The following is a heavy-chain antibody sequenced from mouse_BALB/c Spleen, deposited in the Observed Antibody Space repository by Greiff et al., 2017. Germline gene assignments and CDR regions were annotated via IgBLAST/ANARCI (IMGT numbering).Heavy chain of an antibody. V-gene: IGHV1S29*02. CDR2: IYPYNGGT. D-gene: IGHD1-1*01. CDR1: GYTFTDYN. J-gene: IGHJ3*01. CDR3: AREGIYYYGRAWFAY. Sequence: EVQRVESGPELVKPGASVKISCKASGYTFTDYNMHWVKQSHGKSLEWIGYIYPYNGGTGYNQKFKSKATLTVDNSSSTVYMELRSLTSEDSAVYYCAREGIYYYGRAWFAYWGQGTLVTVSA.